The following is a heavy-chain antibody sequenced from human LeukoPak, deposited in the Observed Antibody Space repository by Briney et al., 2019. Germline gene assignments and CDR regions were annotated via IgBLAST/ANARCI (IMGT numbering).Heavy chain of an antibody. Sequence: ASVKVSCKASGGTFSSYAISWVRQAPGQGLEWMGGIIPIFGTANYAQKFQGRVTITADKSTSTAYMELSSLRSEDTAVYYRAWYGEDYYYGMDVWGKGTTVTVSS. V-gene: IGHV1-69*06. CDR1: GGTFSSYA. CDR2: IIPIFGTA. J-gene: IGHJ6*04. D-gene: IGHD4-17*01. CDR3: AWYGEDYYYGMDV.